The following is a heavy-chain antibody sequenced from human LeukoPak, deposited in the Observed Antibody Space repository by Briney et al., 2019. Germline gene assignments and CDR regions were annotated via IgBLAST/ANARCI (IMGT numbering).Heavy chain of an antibody. CDR1: GFTFSRTA. CDR2: ISGSGVGT. J-gene: IGHJ4*02. V-gene: IGHV3-23*01. CDR3: AKDANYLRSGSFFIPFDY. D-gene: IGHD4/OR15-4a*01. Sequence: PGESLRLSCAASGFTFSRTAMSWVRQAPGKGLEWVATISGSGVGTYYAASVKGRFNISRDNSKNTLYLQMNSLRTEDTAIYYCAKDANYLRSGSFFIPFDYWGQGTLVTV.